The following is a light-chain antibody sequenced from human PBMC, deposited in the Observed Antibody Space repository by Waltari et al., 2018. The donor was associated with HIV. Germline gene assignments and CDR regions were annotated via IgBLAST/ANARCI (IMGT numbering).Light chain of an antibody. CDR3: YSTSDDNVV. V-gene: IGLV3-27*01. J-gene: IGLJ2*01. CDR1: KLPATY. CDR2: KDT. Sequence: SYELTQPSSVSVSPGQTARITCSGDKLPATYARWFQQRPGQAPVLLIYKDTERPSWISERCSGSSSGTTVTLTITGAQVEDEADYYCYSTSDDNVVFGGGTKLMVL.